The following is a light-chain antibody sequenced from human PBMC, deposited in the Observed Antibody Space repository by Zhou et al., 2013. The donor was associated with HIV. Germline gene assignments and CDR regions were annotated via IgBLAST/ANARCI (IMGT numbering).Light chain of an antibody. Sequence: ITLTQSPDILSMSPGDRATLSCRTSEEISRSFLAWYQQKPGQAPRLLIFGVSNRATGIPDRFSGSGSGTDFTLTISRLEPEDFAVYFCHRYGSTPRTFGQGTKLEIK. V-gene: IGKV3-20*01. CDR1: EEISRSF. CDR2: GVS. CDR3: HRYGSTPRT. J-gene: IGKJ2*01.